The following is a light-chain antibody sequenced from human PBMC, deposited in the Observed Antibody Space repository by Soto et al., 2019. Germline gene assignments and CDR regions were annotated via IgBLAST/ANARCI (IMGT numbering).Light chain of an antibody. CDR3: QPYNNWPPGT. V-gene: IGKV3-15*01. J-gene: IGKJ2*01. Sequence: EIVMTQSPATLSVSPGERATLSCRASQSGSSNLAWYQQKPGQAPRLLIYGASTRATGIPARFSGSGSGTEFTLTISSLQSADFAVYYCQPYNNWPPGTFGQGTKLEIK. CDR1: QSGSSN. CDR2: GAS.